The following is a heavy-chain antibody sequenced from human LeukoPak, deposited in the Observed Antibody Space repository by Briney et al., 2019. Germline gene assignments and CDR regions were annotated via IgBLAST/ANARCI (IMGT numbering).Heavy chain of an antibody. CDR2: IIPIFGTA. J-gene: IGHJ3*02. CDR1: GGTFSSYA. V-gene: IGHV1-69*13. D-gene: IGHD3-9*01. CDR3: ARDRELRYFDWSGAFDI. Sequence: ASVKVSCKASGGTFSSYAISWVRQAPGQGLEWTGGIIPIFGTANYAQKFQGRVTITADESTSTAYMELSSLRSEDTAVYYCARDRELRYFDWSGAFDIWGQGTMVTVSS.